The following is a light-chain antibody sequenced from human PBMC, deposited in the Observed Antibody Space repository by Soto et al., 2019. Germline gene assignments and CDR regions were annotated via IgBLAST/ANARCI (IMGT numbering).Light chain of an antibody. Sequence: EIVMTQSPATLSVSPGERATLSCRASQSVSSNLAWYQQKPGQAPRLLIYGASTRATGIPTRFSGSGSGTEFTLTISSLQSADFAVYSCQQYNNWPGTFGQGNKV. CDR1: QSVSSN. V-gene: IGKV3-15*01. CDR3: QQYNNWPGT. CDR2: GAS. J-gene: IGKJ1*01.